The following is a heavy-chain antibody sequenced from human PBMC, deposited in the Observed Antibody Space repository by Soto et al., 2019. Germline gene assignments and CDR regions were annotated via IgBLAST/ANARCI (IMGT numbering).Heavy chain of an antibody. V-gene: IGHV3-23*01. J-gene: IGHJ6*02. CDR1: GFTLSDYA. D-gene: IGHD3-16*01. Sequence: EVQVLESGGGFVQPGGSLRLSCAASGFTLSDYAMTWVRQGPGKGLEWVSAISGSGDSTYYTDSVKGRFTISRDNSKTTLYLERNGLRDEDTAVYYCAKDFLQDGGQDYSYGMDVWGQGTTVTVSS. CDR3: AKDFLQDGGQDYSYGMDV. CDR2: ISGSGDST.